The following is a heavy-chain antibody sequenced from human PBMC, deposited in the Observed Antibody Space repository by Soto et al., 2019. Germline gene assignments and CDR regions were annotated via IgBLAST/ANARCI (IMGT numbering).Heavy chain of an antibody. CDR1: GFTCSAYV. Sequence: VGSLRLSCSVSGFTCSAYVTHWVRLVPGKGLTWVSRISDDGSTATYADSVKGRFVISRDNAKNSLNLEMNTLRADDSGLYYCARGPRVSSTGTGAHWGRGTLVTVSS. V-gene: IGHV3-74*01. CDR3: ARGPRVSSTGTGAH. D-gene: IGHD1-1*01. CDR2: ISDDGSTA. J-gene: IGHJ4*02.